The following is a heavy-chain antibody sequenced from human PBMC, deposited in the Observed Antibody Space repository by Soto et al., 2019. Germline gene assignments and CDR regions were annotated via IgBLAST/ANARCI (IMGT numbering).Heavy chain of an antibody. V-gene: IGHV3-23*01. CDR2: ISGSGGST. D-gene: IGHD6-13*01. CDR3: AKGRAPSSSWYWFDP. CDR1: GFTFSTYA. J-gene: IGHJ5*02. Sequence: EVQLLESGGGLVQPGGSLRLSCAASGFTFSTYAMSWVRQAPGKGLEWVSAISGSGGSTYYADSVKGRFTISRDNSKNTLYLQMNSLRAEDTAVYYCAKGRAPSSSWYWFDPWGQGTLVTVSS.